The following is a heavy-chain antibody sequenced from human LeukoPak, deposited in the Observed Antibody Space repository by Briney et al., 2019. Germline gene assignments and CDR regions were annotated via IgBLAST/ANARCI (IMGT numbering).Heavy chain of an antibody. V-gene: IGHV3-43D*03. CDR1: GFTFDDYA. Sequence: GGSLRLSCAASGFTFDDYAMHWVRQAPGKGLEWVSLISWDGGSTYYADSVKGRFTISRDNAKNSLYLQMNSLRAEDTALYYCAKERVYGYYMDVWGKGTTVTVSS. J-gene: IGHJ6*03. CDR3: AKERVYGYYMDV. CDR2: ISWDGGST. D-gene: IGHD2-8*01.